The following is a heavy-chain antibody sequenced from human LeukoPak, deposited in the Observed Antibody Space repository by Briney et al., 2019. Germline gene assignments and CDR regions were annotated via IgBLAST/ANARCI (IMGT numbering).Heavy chain of an antibody. CDR2: IYYSGST. CDR1: GGSLTSYY. D-gene: IGHD1-26*01. V-gene: IGHV4-59*08. Sequence: PSETLSLTCTVSGGSLTSYYWSWIRQPPGKGLEWIGYIYYSGSTNYNPSLKSRVTISVDTSKNQFSLRLSSVTVADTAVYYCARHSGSHYSINYWGQGTLVTVSS. J-gene: IGHJ4*02. CDR3: ARHSGSHYSINY.